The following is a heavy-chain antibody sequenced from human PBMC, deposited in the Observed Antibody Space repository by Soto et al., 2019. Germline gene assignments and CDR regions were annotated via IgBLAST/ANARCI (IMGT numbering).Heavy chain of an antibody. CDR3: AKGGPRAYFYHYGMDV. V-gene: IGHV3-23*01. CDR2: ISDSGDST. J-gene: IGHJ6*02. D-gene: IGHD3-10*01. CDR1: GFTFSSYA. Sequence: PGGSLRLSCAASGFTFSSYAMSWVRQAPGKGLEWVSAISDSGDSTYYADSVKGRFTISRDISKNTLYLQMSSLKAEDTAVYYCAKGGPRAYFYHYGMDVWGQGTTVTVSS.